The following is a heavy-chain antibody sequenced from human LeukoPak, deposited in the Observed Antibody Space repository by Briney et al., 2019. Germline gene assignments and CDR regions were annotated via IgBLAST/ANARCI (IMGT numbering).Heavy chain of an antibody. D-gene: IGHD6-19*01. J-gene: IGHJ4*02. CDR3: ARVSPGYSSGWVDY. CDR1: GGSFSGYY. V-gene: IGHV4-34*01. Sequence: PSETLSLTCAVYGGSFSGYYWSWIRQPPGKGLEWIGEINHSGSTYYNPSLKSRVTISVDRSKNQFSLKLSSVTAADTAVYYCARVSPGYSSGWVDYWGQGTLVTVSS. CDR2: INHSGST.